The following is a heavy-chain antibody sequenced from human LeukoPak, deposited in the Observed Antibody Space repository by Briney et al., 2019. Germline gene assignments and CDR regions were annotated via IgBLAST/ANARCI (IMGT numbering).Heavy chain of an antibody. V-gene: IGHV3-9*01. J-gene: IGHJ4*02. Sequence: GGSLRLSCAASGVTFDDFSIHWVRQAPGKGLEWVSGITWGSRGIGYAYSVKGRFTIARDNAKNSLYLQMNSLRPADTALYYCAKDTARKYCSATLCYKGLDYWGQGTLVTVSS. CDR2: ITWGSRGI. D-gene: IGHD2-15*01. CDR3: AKDTARKYCSATLCYKGLDY. CDR1: GVTFDDFS.